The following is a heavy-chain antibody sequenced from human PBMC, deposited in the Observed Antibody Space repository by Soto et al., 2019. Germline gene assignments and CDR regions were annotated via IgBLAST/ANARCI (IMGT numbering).Heavy chain of an antibody. CDR3: ARWYCGSTSCFQPFDY. D-gene: IGHD2-2*01. CDR1: GGTFSSYA. V-gene: IGHV1-69*13. Sequence: SVKVSCKASGGTFSSYAISWVRQAPGQGLEWMGGIIPIFGTANYAQKFQGRVTITADESTSTAYMELSRLRSDDTAVFYCARWYCGSTSCFQPFDYWGQGTLVTVSS. J-gene: IGHJ4*02. CDR2: IIPIFGTA.